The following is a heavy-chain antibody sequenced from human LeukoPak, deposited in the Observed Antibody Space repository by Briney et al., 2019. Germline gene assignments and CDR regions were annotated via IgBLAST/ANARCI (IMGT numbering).Heavy chain of an antibody. D-gene: IGHD6-13*01. CDR1: GGTFSSYA. CDR3: AGAGPGYSSSGYLVQIDY. J-gene: IGHJ4*02. CDR2: IIPIFGTA. Sequence: SVTVSCKASGGTFSSYAISWVRQAPGQGLEWMGGIIPIFGTANYAHKFQGRVTITADKSTSTAYMELSSLRSEDTAVYYCAGAGPGYSSSGYLVQIDYGGQGTLVTVS. V-gene: IGHV1-69*06.